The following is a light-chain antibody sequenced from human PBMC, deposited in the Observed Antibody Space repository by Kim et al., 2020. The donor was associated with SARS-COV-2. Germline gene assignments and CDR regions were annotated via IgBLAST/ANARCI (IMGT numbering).Light chain of an antibody. CDR3: QQRSNLFT. CDR2: DTS. Sequence: LSHRDTPPLSCRTILSFGYYVACHQQPPGAAPLLLIYDTSSSTSGTPAMCSGGGSGTVFTLTISRLAAEDSAVYFCQQRSNLFTFGQGTRLDIK. V-gene: IGKV3-11*01. J-gene: IGKJ5*01. CDR1: LSFGYY.